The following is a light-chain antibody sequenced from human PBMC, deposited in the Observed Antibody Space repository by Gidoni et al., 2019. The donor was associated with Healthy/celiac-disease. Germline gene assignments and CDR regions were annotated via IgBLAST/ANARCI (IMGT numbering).Light chain of an antibody. Sequence: DIVMTQSPDSLAVSLGERATINCKSSQSVLYSSNNTKYLAWYQQKPGQPPKLLIYWASTRESGVPDRFSGSGSGTDFTLTISSLQAEDVAVYYCQQYYSTLTFGQGTRLEIK. CDR2: WAS. J-gene: IGKJ5*01. V-gene: IGKV4-1*01. CDR3: QQYYSTLT. CDR1: QSVLYSSNNTKY.